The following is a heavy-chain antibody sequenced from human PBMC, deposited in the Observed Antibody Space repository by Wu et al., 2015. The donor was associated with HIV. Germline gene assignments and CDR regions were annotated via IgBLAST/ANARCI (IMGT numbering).Heavy chain of an antibody. D-gene: IGHD3-22*01. J-gene: IGHJ3*02. V-gene: IGHV1-69*05. Sequence: QVQLVQSGAEVKKPGSSVKVSCKASGGTFSSYAISWVRQAPGQGLEWVGGIIPIFGTANYAQKFQGRVTITTDESTSTAYMELSSLRSEDTAVYYCAREGVAYYYDSSPTPSAFDIWGQGTMVTVSS. CDR3: AREGVAYYYDSSPTPSAFDI. CDR2: IIPIFGTA. CDR1: GGTFSSYA.